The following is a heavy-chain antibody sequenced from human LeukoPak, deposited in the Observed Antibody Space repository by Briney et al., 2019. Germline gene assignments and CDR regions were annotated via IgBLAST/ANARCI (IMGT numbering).Heavy chain of an antibody. V-gene: IGHV3-64*01. J-gene: IGHJ4*02. D-gene: IGHD3-10*01. CDR1: GFTFSSYA. Sequence: GGSLSLSCAASGFTFSSYAMHWVRQAPGKGLEYVSAISSNGGSTYYANSVKGRLTISRDNSKNTLYLQVGSLRAEDMAVYYCARGFPSPDKRPCWGQGTLVTVSS. CDR2: ISSNGGST. CDR3: ARGFPSPDKRPC.